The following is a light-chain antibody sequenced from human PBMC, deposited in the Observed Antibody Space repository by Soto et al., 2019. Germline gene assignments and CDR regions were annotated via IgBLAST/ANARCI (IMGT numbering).Light chain of an antibody. CDR3: QQYNTYPLT. CDR1: QSISIW. CDR2: DAS. J-gene: IGKJ4*01. Sequence: DIQMTQSPSTLSASVGDRVTITFRARQSISIWLAWYQQKPGKAPKLLIYDASILESGVPSRFSGSGSGTEFTLTISSLQPDDFATYYCQQYNTYPLTFGGGTKVDIK. V-gene: IGKV1-5*01.